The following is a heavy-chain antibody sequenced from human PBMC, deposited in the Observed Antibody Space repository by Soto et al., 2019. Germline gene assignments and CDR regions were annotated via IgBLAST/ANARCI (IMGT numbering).Heavy chain of an antibody. V-gene: IGHV1-69*08. CDR1: GGSFSSYT. CDR3: ARDCSSTSCYGSFFDY. Sequence: QVQLVQSGAEVKKPGSSVKVSCKASGGSFSSYTISWVRQAPGQGLEWMGRIIPILGIANYAQKFQGRVTITADKSTSTAYMELSSLRSEHTAVYYCARDCSSTSCYGSFFDYWGQGTLVTVSS. CDR2: IIPILGIA. J-gene: IGHJ4*02. D-gene: IGHD2-2*01.